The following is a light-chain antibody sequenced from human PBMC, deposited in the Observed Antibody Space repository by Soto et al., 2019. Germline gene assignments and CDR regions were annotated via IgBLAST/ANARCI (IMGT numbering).Light chain of an antibody. CDR1: SSDVGGYNY. CDR3: SSYAGSNNLV. Sequence: QSALTQPPSASGSPAQSVTISCTGTSSDVGGYNYVSWYQQHPGKAPKLMIYEVSKRPSGVPDRFSGSKSGNTASLTVSGLQAEDEADYYCSSYAGSNNLVFGTGTKVTVL. J-gene: IGLJ1*01. CDR2: EVS. V-gene: IGLV2-8*01.